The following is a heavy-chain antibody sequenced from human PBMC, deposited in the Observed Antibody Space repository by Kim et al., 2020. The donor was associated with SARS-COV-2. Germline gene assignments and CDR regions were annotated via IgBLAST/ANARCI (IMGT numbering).Heavy chain of an antibody. CDR3: ARTTGTTTYYYAMDV. D-gene: IGHD1-1*01. CDR2: IDSSGFST. Sequence: GGSLRLSCAASGLTFSSYSMNWVRPAPGKGLEWVSDIDSSGFSTYYADSVKGRFTISRDNAKNSLYLQMNSLRDEDTAVYYCARTTGTTTYYYAMDVWGRGTTVTVSS. V-gene: IGHV3-48*02. CDR1: GLTFSSYS. J-gene: IGHJ6*02.